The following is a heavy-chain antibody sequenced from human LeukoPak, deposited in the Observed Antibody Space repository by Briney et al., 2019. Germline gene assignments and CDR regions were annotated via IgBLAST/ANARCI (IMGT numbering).Heavy chain of an antibody. V-gene: IGHV5-51*01. J-gene: IGHJ6*03. D-gene: IGHD3-10*01. Sequence: GESLKISCKGSGYSFTSYWIGWVRQMPGKGLEWMGIIYPGDSDTRYSPSFQGQVTISADKSISTAYLQWGSLKASDTAMYYCATRITPNYYGSGSYFYYMDVWGKGTTVTISS. CDR3: ATRITPNYYGSGSYFYYMDV. CDR2: IYPGDSDT. CDR1: GYSFTSYW.